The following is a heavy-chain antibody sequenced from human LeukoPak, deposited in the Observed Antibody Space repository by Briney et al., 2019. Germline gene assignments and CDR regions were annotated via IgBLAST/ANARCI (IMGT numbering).Heavy chain of an antibody. V-gene: IGHV3-21*01. J-gene: IGHJ4*02. CDR2: ISSSGAYI. CDR1: GFTFSTYS. Sequence: AGGSLRLSCAASGFTFSTYSMNCVRQATGKGLECVSSISSSGAYIYYADSVKGRFTISRDNSKNTLYLQMNSLRAEDTAVYYCAKDLSGSWCIDYWGQGTLVTVSS. D-gene: IGHD1-26*01. CDR3: AKDLSGSWCIDY.